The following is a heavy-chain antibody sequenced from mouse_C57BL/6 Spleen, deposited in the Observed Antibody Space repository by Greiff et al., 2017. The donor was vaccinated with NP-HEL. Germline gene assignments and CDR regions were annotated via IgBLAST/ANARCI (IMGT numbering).Heavy chain of an antibody. CDR3: ARLGRAMDY. D-gene: IGHD4-1*01. Sequence: EVQLVESGPELVKPGASVKIPCKASGYTFTDYNMDWVKQSHGKSLEWIGDINPNNGGTIYNQKFKGKATLTVDKSSSTAYMELRSLTSEDTAVYYCARLGRAMDYWGQGTSVTVSS. J-gene: IGHJ4*01. V-gene: IGHV1-18*01. CDR2: INPNNGGT. CDR1: GYTFTDYN.